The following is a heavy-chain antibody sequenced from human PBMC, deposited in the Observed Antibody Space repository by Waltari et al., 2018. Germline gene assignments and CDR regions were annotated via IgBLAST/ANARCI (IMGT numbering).Heavy chain of an antibody. CDR2: IDPEDGET. CDR3: APLPGGSGQTFDY. V-gene: IGHV1-69-2*01. D-gene: IGHD3-10*01. Sequence: LVQSGAEVKKTGASVKISCKASGYTFMDSFMHGEQQAPGKGLEWMGRIDPEDGETVYSEKFQGRVTITADTSTDTAYMELSSLTSGDTAVYYCAPLPGGSGQTFDYWGQGTLVTVSS. CDR1: GYTFMDSF. J-gene: IGHJ4*02.